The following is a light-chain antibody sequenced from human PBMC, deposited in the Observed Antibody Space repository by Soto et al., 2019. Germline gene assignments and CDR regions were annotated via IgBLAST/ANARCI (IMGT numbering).Light chain of an antibody. Sequence: QAVVTQPPSVSGAPGQRVTISCTGSSSNIGAGYDVHWYQQLPGTAPKLLIYGNNNRPSGVPDRFSGSKSGTSASRAITGLQAEDEADYYCQSYDTSLSAVVFGGGTKVTVL. CDR3: QSYDTSLSAVV. CDR1: SSNIGAGYD. V-gene: IGLV1-40*01. CDR2: GNN. J-gene: IGLJ3*02.